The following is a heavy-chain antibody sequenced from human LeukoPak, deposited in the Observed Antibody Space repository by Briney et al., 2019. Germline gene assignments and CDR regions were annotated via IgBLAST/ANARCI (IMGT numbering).Heavy chain of an antibody. CDR1: GFTFSSYS. V-gene: IGHV3-21*04. CDR3: AKDRESRMSYKDAFHI. Sequence: GGSLRLSCAASGFTFSSYSMTWVRQAPGKGLEWVSSISSSSSYIFYADSVKGRFTLYRDNPKNTLYLQMNSLRVEDTAVYYCAKDRESRMSYKDAFHIWGLGTMVTVSS. D-gene: IGHD2-8*01. CDR2: ISSSSSYI. J-gene: IGHJ3*02.